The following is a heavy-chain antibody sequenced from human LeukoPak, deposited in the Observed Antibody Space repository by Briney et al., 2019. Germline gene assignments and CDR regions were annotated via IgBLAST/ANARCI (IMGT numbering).Heavy chain of an antibody. J-gene: IGHJ4*02. CDR2: VSGGGGAT. Sequence: GGSLRLSCAASGLTFSSFAMRWVRQAPGKGLEWVSSVSGGGGATYYADSVKGRFTISRDNSKNTLFLQMSSLRVEDTAIYYCAKEGTYYDSSGYYTHWGQGTLVAVSS. CDR1: GLTFSSFA. CDR3: AKEGTYYDSSGYYTH. V-gene: IGHV3-23*01. D-gene: IGHD3-22*01.